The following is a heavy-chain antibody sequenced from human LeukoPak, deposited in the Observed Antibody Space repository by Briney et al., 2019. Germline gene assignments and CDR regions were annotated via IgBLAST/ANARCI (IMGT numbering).Heavy chain of an antibody. Sequence: GASLRLSCAASGFTFSNYWMHWVRQAPGKGLEWVAVISYDGSNKFYADSVKGRCTISRDNSKNTLYLQMNSLRAEDTAVYYCARGPNDYGDYEAGNWFDLWGQGTLVTVSS. CDR2: ISYDGSNK. V-gene: IGHV3-30*03. CDR1: GFTFSNYW. CDR3: ARGPNDYGDYEAGNWFDL. J-gene: IGHJ5*02. D-gene: IGHD4-17*01.